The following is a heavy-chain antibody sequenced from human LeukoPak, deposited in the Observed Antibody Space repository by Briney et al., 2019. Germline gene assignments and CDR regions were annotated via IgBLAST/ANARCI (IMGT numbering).Heavy chain of an antibody. D-gene: IGHD6-13*01. CDR2: IIPIFGTA. Sequence: ASVKVSCKTSGYTFTSYYMHWVRQAPGQGLEWMGGIIPIFGTANYAQKFQGRVTITADKSTSTAYMELSSLRSEDTAVYYCARAVFDSSSESAGYYYYYMDVWGKGTTVTVSS. CDR3: ARAVFDSSSESAGYYYYYMDV. V-gene: IGHV1-69*06. CDR1: GYTFTSYY. J-gene: IGHJ6*03.